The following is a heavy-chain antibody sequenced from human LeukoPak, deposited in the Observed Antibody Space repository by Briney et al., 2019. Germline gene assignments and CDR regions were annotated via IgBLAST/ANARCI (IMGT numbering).Heavy chain of an antibody. Sequence: SETLSLTCAVYIDSFSNYHWNWIRQTPAKGMEWIGEVNESGGTNISPSLRSRVILSVDTSKNQFSLKLISVTAADTAVYYCARVNFDSSGYYRNYYYYYMDVWGKGTTVTVSS. CDR2: VNESGGT. D-gene: IGHD3-22*01. CDR1: IDSFSNYH. V-gene: IGHV4-34*01. CDR3: ARVNFDSSGYYRNYYYYYMDV. J-gene: IGHJ6*03.